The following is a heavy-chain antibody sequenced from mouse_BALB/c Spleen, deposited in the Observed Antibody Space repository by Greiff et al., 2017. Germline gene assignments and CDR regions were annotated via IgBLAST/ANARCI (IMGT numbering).Heavy chain of an antibody. V-gene: IGHV1-7*01. CDR3: ARGVVADY. J-gene: IGHJ2*01. CDR1: GYTFTSYW. Sequence: VQLQQSGAELAKPGASVKMSCKASGYTFTSYWMHWVKQRPGQGLEWIGYINPSTGYTEYNQKFKDKATSTADKSSSTAYMQLSSLTSEDSAVYYCARGVVADYWGQGTTLTVSS. D-gene: IGHD1-1*01. CDR2: INPSTGYT.